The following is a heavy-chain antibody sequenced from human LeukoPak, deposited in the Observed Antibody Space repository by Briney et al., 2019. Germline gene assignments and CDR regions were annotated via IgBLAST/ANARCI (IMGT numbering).Heavy chain of an antibody. CDR3: VKEGSITMVRGDQYYFDY. J-gene: IGHJ4*02. CDR2: ISYDGSNK. D-gene: IGHD3-10*01. V-gene: IGHV3-30*18. CDR1: GFTFSSYG. Sequence: SGGSLRLSCAASGFTFSSYGMHWVRQAPGKGLEWVAVISYDGSNKYYADSVKGRFTISRDNSKNTLYLQMNSLRAEDTAVYYCVKEGSITMVRGDQYYFDYWGQGTLVTVSS.